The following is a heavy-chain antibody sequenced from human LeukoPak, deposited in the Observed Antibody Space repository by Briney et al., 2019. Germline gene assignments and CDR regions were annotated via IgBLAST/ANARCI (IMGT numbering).Heavy chain of an antibody. CDR2: IYYSGST. Sequence: PSETLSLTCTVSGGSISSYYWSWIRQPPGKGLEWIGYIYYSGSTNYNPSLKSRVTISVDTSKNQFSLKLSSVTAAGTAVYYCARAAQVEWLLSERLDAFDIWGQGTMVTVSS. J-gene: IGHJ3*02. V-gene: IGHV4-59*01. D-gene: IGHD3-3*01. CDR3: ARAAQVEWLLSERLDAFDI. CDR1: GGSISSYY.